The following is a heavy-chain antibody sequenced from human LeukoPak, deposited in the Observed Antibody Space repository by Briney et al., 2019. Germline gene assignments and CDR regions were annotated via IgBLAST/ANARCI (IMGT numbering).Heavy chain of an antibody. V-gene: IGHV3-48*01. CDR3: ARERSGSYKHFDY. Sequence: GGSLRLSCAASGFTFSSYSMNWVRQAPGKGLEWVSYISSSSSTIYYADSVKGRFTISRDNAKNSLYLQMNSLRAEDTAVYYCARERSGSYKHFDYWGQGTLVTVSS. D-gene: IGHD1-26*01. J-gene: IGHJ4*02. CDR1: GFTFSSYS. CDR2: ISSSSSTI.